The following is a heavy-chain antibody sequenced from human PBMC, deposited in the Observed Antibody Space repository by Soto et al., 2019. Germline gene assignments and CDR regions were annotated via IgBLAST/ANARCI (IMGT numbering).Heavy chain of an antibody. CDR1: GFTFSSYA. CDR2: ISGSGGST. CDR3: AKGVVGARGEPGDI. D-gene: IGHD1-26*01. V-gene: IGHV3-23*01. Sequence: GGSLRLSCAASGFTFSSYAMSWVRQAPGKGLEWVSAISGSGGSTYYADSVKGRFTISRDNSKNTLYLQMNSLRAEDTVVYYCAKGVVGARGEPGDIWGQGTMVTVSS. J-gene: IGHJ3*02.